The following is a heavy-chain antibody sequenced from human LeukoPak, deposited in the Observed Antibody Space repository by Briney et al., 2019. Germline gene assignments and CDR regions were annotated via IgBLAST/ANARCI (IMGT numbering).Heavy chain of an antibody. Sequence: PSETLSLTCTVSGGSISSGGYYWNWIRQPPGKGLEWIGHIYHSGSTYHNPSLKSRVIISVDRSKNQFSLKLNSVTAADTAVYYCARGDELKLFDYWGQGTLVTVSS. CDR1: GGSISSGGYY. J-gene: IGHJ4*02. CDR3: ARGDELKLFDY. V-gene: IGHV4-30-2*01. CDR2: IYHSGST. D-gene: IGHD1-7*01.